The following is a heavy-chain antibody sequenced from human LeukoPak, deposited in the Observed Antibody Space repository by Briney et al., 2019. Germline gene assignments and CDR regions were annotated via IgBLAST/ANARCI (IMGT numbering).Heavy chain of an antibody. CDR2: ISSNNRYI. J-gene: IGHJ4*02. D-gene: IGHD2-15*01. Sequence: GGSLRLSCAASGFTISTYSMNWVRQARGKGLEWVSSISSNNRYIYYADSVKGRFTISRDNAKNSLYLQMNSLRAEDTAVYYCARGGWFDYWGQGTLVTVSS. CDR3: ARGGWFDY. V-gene: IGHV3-21*01. CDR1: GFTISTYS.